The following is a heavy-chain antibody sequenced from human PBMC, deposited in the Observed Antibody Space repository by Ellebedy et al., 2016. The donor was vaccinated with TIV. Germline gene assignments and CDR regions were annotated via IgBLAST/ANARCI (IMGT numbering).Heavy chain of an antibody. J-gene: IGHJ4*02. D-gene: IGHD1-26*01. CDR2: ISAYTGNT. Sequence: ASVKVSCKASGFAFGSYSFSWVRQVPGQGLEWMGWISAYTGNTNYAQKFQGRVMLTTDKSTGTAYLELRSLRSDDTAVYYCAIDMVQGMVAQYLWFDCWGQGTLVTVSS. V-gene: IGHV1-18*01. CDR1: GFAFGSYS. CDR3: AIDMVQGMVAQYLWFDC.